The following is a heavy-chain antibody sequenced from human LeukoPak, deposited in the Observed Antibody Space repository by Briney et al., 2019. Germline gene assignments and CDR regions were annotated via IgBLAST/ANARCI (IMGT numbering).Heavy chain of an antibody. V-gene: IGHV4-59*01. CDR2: IYYSGST. D-gene: IGHD2-15*01. Sequence: SETLSLTCTVSGGSISSYYWSWIRQPPGKGLEWIGYIYYSGSTNYNPSLKSRVTISVDTSKNQFSLKLSSVTAADTAVYYCARGYCSGGSCYSYYFDYWGQGTLITVSS. CDR1: GGSISSYY. J-gene: IGHJ4*02. CDR3: ARGYCSGGSCYSYYFDY.